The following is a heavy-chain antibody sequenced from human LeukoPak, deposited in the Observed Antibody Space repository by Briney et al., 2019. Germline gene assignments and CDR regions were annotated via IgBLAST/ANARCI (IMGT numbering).Heavy chain of an antibody. CDR2: ISYDGSNK. CDR3: AKGLRFLEWLSNYYFDY. J-gene: IGHJ4*02. D-gene: IGHD3-3*01. V-gene: IGHV3-30*18. CDR1: GFTFSSYG. Sequence: PGGSLRLSCAASGFTFSSYGMHWVRQAPGKGLEWVAVISYDGSNKYYADSVKGRFTISRDNSKNTLYLQMNSLRAEDTAVYYCAKGLRFLEWLSNYYFDYWGQGTLVTVSS.